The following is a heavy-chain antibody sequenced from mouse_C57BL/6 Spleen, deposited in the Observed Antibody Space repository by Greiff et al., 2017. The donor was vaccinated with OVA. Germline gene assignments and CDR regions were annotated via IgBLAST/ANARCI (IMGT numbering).Heavy chain of an antibody. CDR1: GYTFTNYW. Sequence: VQLQESGAELVRPGTSVKMSCKASGYTFTNYWIGWAKQRPGHGLEWIGDIYPGGGYTNYNEKFKGKATLTADKSSSTAYMQFSSLTSEDSAIYYCARPSTGYWYFDVWGTGTTVTVSS. CDR2: IYPGGGYT. J-gene: IGHJ1*03. D-gene: IGHD1-1*01. V-gene: IGHV1-63*01. CDR3: ARPSTGYWYFDV.